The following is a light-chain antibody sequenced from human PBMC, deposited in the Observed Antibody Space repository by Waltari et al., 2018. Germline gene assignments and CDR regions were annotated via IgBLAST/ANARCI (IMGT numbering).Light chain of an antibody. V-gene: IGLV2-8*01. CDR2: EVT. Sequence: QSALTQPPSASGSPGQSVPLSCPGTSSDMGNYDHVAWYQQRPDKAPELMIYEVTKRPSGVPDRFSGSKSGNTASLTVSGLQAADEADYYCSSYAGSSVWVFGGGTKLTVV. CDR1: SSDMGNYDH. CDR3: SSYAGSSVWV. J-gene: IGLJ3*02.